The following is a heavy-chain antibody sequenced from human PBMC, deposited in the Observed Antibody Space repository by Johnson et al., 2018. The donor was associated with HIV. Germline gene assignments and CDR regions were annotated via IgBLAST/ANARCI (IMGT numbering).Heavy chain of an antibody. V-gene: IGHV3-11*01. J-gene: IGHJ3*02. Sequence: QVQLVESGGGLVQPGGSLRLSCAASGFIFSDYYMSWIRQAPGKGLEWVSYISSSGSTIYYADSVKGRFTISRDNAKNSLCLQMNSLRAEDTAVYYCAKVGAVAGTEDHDAFDIWGQGTMVTVS. CDR3: AKVGAVAGTEDHDAFDI. CDR1: GFIFSDYY. D-gene: IGHD6-19*01. CDR2: ISSSGSTI.